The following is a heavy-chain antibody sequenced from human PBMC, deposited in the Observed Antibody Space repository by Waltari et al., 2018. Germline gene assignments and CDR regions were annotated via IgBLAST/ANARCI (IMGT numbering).Heavy chain of an antibody. J-gene: IGHJ4*02. CDR3: ARDCRDGYNSYYFDY. CDR2: IYYSGST. D-gene: IGHD5-12*01. Sequence: QVQLQESGPGLVKPSENLSRTCTVSGGAMSSHYWSWIRQSPGKGLEWIGYIYYSGSTNYNPSLKSRVTISVDTSKNQFSLKLSSVTAADTAVYYCARDCRDGYNSYYFDYWGQGTLVTVSS. CDR1: GGAMSSHY. V-gene: IGHV4-59*11.